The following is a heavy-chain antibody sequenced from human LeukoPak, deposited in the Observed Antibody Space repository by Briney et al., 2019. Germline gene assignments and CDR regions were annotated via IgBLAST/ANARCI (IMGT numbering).Heavy chain of an antibody. CDR2: IFYRGSI. CDR1: GGSISNYY. J-gene: IGHJ3*02. CDR3: ARGVVLGQDDAFDI. D-gene: IGHD3/OR15-3a*01. V-gene: IGHV4-59*12. Sequence: SETLSLTCTVSGGSISNYYGSWIRQPPGKGLGWVGYIFYRGSIDYSPSLQSRVTISVDTFKNQLSLRLTSVTGADTAVYFCARGVVLGQDDAFDIWGRGTMVTVSS.